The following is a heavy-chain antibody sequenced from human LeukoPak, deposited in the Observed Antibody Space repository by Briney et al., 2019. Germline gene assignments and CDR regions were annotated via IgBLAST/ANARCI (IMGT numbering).Heavy chain of an antibody. V-gene: IGHV4-38-2*02. CDR1: GYSISNTHY. J-gene: IGHJ4*02. Sequence: SETLSLTCTVSGYSISNTHYWGWIRQPPGKGLEWIGSIYNSGSTHYNPSLKSRVTISVDTSMNQFSLKLSSVTAADTAVYYCARNSSGIHFDYWGRGTLVTVSS. CDR3: ARNSSGIHFDY. CDR2: IYNSGST. D-gene: IGHD3-22*01.